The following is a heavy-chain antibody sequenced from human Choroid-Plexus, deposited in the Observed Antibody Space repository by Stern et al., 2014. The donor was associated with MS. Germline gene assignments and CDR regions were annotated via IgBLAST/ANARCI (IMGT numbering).Heavy chain of an antibody. Sequence: QVQLVQSGGGVVQPGRPLRLSCVASGFTLGSCAMHWVRQAPGKGLEWVAGVSYDGSNKYYADSVTGRFTISRDNSQNTLYMQMSSLRPEDTAVYYCAKDRQYLTYFFDHWGQGSLVTVSS. CDR3: AKDRQYLTYFFDH. CDR1: GFTLGSCA. CDR2: VSYDGSNK. J-gene: IGHJ5*02. V-gene: IGHV3-30*18. D-gene: IGHD2/OR15-2a*01.